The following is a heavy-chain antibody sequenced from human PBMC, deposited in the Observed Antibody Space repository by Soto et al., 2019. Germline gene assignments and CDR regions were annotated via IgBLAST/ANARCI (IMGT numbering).Heavy chain of an antibody. CDR1: GFTFSSYA. V-gene: IGHV3-23*01. Sequence: GGSLRLSCAASGFTFSSYAMSWVRQAPGKGLEWVSAISGSGGSTYYADSVKGRFTISRDNSKNTLYLQMNSLRAEDTAVYYCAKVSNYYDSSGYYDYWGQGTLVTVSS. CDR2: ISGSGGST. D-gene: IGHD3-22*01. CDR3: AKVSNYYDSSGYYDY. J-gene: IGHJ4*02.